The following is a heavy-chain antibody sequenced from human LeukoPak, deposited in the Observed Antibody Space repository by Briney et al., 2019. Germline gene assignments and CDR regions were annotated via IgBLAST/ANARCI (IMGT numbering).Heavy chain of an antibody. J-gene: IGHJ6*02. V-gene: IGHV3-30*18. CDR1: GFTFSSYG. D-gene: IGHD3-10*01. CDR3: AKEGITMVRGVPYYYGMDV. Sequence: GGSLRLSCAASGFTFSSYGMHWVRQAPGKGLEWVAVISYDGSNKYYADSVKGRFTISRDNSKNTLYLQMNSLRAEDTAVYYRAKEGITMVRGVPYYYGMDVWGQGTTVTVSS. CDR2: ISYDGSNK.